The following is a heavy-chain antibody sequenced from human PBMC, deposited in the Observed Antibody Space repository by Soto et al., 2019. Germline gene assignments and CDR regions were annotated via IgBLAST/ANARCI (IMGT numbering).Heavy chain of an antibody. CDR3: ARGRTIASRWWFDP. CDR1: GGSISSYY. Sequence: PSETLSLTCTVSGGSISSYYWTWIRQLPGKGLEWIGYIYYSGSTNYNPSLKSRVTISVDTSNNHFSLRLTSVTAADTAVYYCARGRTIASRWWFDPWGQGIPVTVSS. D-gene: IGHD6-6*01. CDR2: IYYSGST. V-gene: IGHV4-59*12. J-gene: IGHJ5*02.